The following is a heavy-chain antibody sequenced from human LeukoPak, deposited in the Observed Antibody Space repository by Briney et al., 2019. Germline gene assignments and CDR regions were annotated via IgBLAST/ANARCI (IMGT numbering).Heavy chain of an antibody. Sequence: DSAKGRFTISRDNVKNSLLLQMNSLRAEDTAVYYCARVDYSGWYPGAFDIWGQGTMLTVSS. J-gene: IGHJ3*02. V-gene: IGHV3-21*01. CDR3: ARVDYSGWYPGAFDI. D-gene: IGHD6-19*01.